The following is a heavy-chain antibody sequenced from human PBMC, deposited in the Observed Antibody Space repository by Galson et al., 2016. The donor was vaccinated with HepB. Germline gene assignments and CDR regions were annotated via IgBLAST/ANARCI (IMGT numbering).Heavy chain of an antibody. CDR2: IIPIFGTA. Sequence: SVKVSCKASGGSFSSYTVTWVRQAPGQGLEWMGGIIPIFGTAKYAQKFQGRVTFTADESTSTVYMELSSLRSEDTAMYYCARDGGPIFGMNISRNWFDPWGQGTLVTVSS. D-gene: IGHD3-3*01. V-gene: IGHV1-69*13. J-gene: IGHJ5*02. CDR1: GGSFSSYT. CDR3: ARDGGPIFGMNISRNWFDP.